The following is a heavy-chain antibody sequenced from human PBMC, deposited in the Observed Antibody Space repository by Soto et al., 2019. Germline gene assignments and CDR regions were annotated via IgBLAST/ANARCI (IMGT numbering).Heavy chain of an antibody. CDR2: ISANGASI. J-gene: IGHJ5*02. CDR1: GFTFRDHA. Sequence: SLRLSCVGSGFTFRDHAMRWVRQAPGRGLEWVSAISANGASIQHADSVKGRFSVSRDNAKNTVYLQMDNLRTEDSAVYYCAKDRDYDTAGWFDPWGQGSRVTVSS. CDR3: AKDRDYDTAGWFDP. V-gene: IGHV3-23*01. D-gene: IGHD3-22*01.